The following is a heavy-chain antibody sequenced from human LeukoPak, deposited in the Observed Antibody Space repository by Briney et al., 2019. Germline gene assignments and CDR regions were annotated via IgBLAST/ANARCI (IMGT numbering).Heavy chain of an antibody. CDR1: GGSISSSSYY. J-gene: IGHJ5*02. Sequence: SETLSLTCTVSGGSISSSSYYWGCIRQPPGKGLEWIVSIYYIGSTYYNPSLKSRPTISVDTAKNQFSLKLSSVTAADTAVYYCARQAIRGYYGSGSYGGYNWFDPWGQGTLVTVSS. V-gene: IGHV4-39*01. CDR3: ARQAIRGYYGSGSYGGYNWFDP. D-gene: IGHD3-10*01. CDR2: IYYIGST.